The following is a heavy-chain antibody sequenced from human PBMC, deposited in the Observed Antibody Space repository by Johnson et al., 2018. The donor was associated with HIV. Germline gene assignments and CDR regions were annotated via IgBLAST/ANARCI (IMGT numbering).Heavy chain of an antibody. J-gene: IGHJ3*02. Sequence: QVQLVESGGGVVQPGRSLRLSCAASGFTFSSYAMHWVRQAPGKGLEWVAVISYDGSNKYYVDSVKGRFTIYRDNAKNSLYLQMNSLRAEDTAVYYCARESDSSGYYSDAFDIWGQGTMVTVSS. CDR1: GFTFSSYA. D-gene: IGHD3-22*01. CDR2: ISYDGSNK. CDR3: ARESDSSGYYSDAFDI. V-gene: IGHV3-30*04.